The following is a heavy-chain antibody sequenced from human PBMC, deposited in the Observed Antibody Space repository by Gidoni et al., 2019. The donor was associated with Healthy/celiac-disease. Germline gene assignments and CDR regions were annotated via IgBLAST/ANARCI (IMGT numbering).Heavy chain of an antibody. CDR1: GFPFVDYA. V-gene: IGHV3-9*01. Sequence: EVQLVDSGGGLVQPGRSLRLSCAASGFPFVDYAMHGVRQAPGKGLEWVSGISWNSGSIGYADSVKGRFTISRDNAKNSLYLQMNSLRAEDTALYYCAKDIGAAGTLLFDYWGQGTLVTVSS. J-gene: IGHJ4*02. CDR3: AKDIGAAGTLLFDY. D-gene: IGHD6-13*01. CDR2: ISWNSGSI.